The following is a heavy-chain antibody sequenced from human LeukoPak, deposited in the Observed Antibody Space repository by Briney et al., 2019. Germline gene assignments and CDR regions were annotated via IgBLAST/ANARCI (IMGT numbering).Heavy chain of an antibody. CDR1: GFTFSSYS. CDR2: ISSSSSYI. CDR3: ARAVYCGGNCYFPVDI. Sequence: GGSLRLSCAASGFTFSSYSMNWVRQAPGKGLDWVSSISSSSSYIYYADSVKGRFTISRDNAKNSLYLQMNSLRAEDTAVYYCARAVYCGGNCYFPVDIWGQGTLVTVSS. V-gene: IGHV3-21*01. J-gene: IGHJ3*02. D-gene: IGHD2-21*02.